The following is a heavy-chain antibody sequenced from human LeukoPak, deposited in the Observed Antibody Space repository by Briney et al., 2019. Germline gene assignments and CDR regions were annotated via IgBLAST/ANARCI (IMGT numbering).Heavy chain of an antibody. CDR2: ISPYNGNT. CDR3: ARLAVRGVIIMGVDY. Sequence: ASVKVSCKASGYTFTSYGISWVRQAPGQGLEWMGWISPYNGNTNYAQKLQGRVTMTTDTSTSTAYMELRSLRSDDTAVYYCARLAVRGVIIMGVDYWGQGTLVTVSS. D-gene: IGHD3-10*01. CDR1: GYTFTSYG. V-gene: IGHV1-18*01. J-gene: IGHJ4*02.